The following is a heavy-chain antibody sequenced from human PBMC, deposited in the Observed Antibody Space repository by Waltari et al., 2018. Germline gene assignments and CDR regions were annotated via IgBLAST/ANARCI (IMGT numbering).Heavy chain of an antibody. CDR3: ARSGSQLGGAPFDI. CDR1: GGTFSSYA. D-gene: IGHD2-2*01. V-gene: IGHV1-69*13. CDR2: ILPIFGTA. Sequence: QVQLVQSGAEVKKPGSSVKVSCKASGGTFSSYAISWVRQAPGQGLEWMGRILPIFGTANYAQKFQGRVTITADKSTSTAYMELSSLRSEDTAVYYCARSGSQLGGAPFDIWGQGTMVTVSS. J-gene: IGHJ3*02.